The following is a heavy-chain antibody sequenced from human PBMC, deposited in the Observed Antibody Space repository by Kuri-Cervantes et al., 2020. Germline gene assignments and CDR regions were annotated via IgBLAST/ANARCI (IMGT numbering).Heavy chain of an antibody. Sequence: SETLSLTCAVSGYSISSGYYWGWIRQPPGKGLEWIGSIYHSGSTYYNPSLKSRVTISVDTSKNQFSLKLSSVTAADTAVYYCARDRVQPSYYFDYWGQGALVTVSS. CDR2: IYHSGST. J-gene: IGHJ4*02. CDR1: GYSISSGYY. D-gene: IGHD3-10*01. CDR3: ARDRVQPSYYFDY. V-gene: IGHV4-38-2*02.